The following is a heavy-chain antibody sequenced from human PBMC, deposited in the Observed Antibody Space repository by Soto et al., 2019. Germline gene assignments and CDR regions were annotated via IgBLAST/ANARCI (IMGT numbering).Heavy chain of an antibody. CDR2: IYPGDSDT. D-gene: IGHD3-9*01. CDR1: GYSFTSYW. V-gene: IGHV5-51*01. CDR3: ARQRIYDILPAPPDY. Sequence: EVQLVQSGAEVKKPGESLKISCKGSGYSFTSYWIGWVRQMPGKGLEWMGIIYPGDSDTRYSPSFQGQVTISADKSISPASRRWSSLKASDPAMYYCARQRIYDILPAPPDYGGQGTLVPVPS. J-gene: IGHJ4*02.